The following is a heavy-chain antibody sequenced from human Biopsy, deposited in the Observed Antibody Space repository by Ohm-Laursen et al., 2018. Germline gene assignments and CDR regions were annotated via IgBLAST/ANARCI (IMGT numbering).Heavy chain of an antibody. CDR2: ISYNERT. CDR3: VREPKTGTAEAWYFDL. Sequence: TLSLTCCVSGASVKTSGYFWAWIRQRPGKGLERIGYISYNERTHYNPSLTSRLAISFDTSNNRISLQLRSVSVADTAVYYCVREPKTGTAEAWYFDLWGRGSPVTVPS. CDR1: GASVKTSGYF. D-gene: IGHD3-9*01. V-gene: IGHV4-31*03. J-gene: IGHJ2*01.